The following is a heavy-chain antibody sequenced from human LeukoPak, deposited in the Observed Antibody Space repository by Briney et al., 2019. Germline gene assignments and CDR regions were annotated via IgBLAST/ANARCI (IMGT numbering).Heavy chain of an antibody. D-gene: IGHD1-26*01. CDR2: ISSSGSTI. J-gene: IGHJ4*02. V-gene: IGHV3-11*04. CDR3: ARDRYSGSPVDY. CDR1: GFTFSDYY. Sequence: PGGSLRLSSAASGFTFSDYYMTWIRQPPGKGLEWVSYISSSGSTIYYADSVKGRFTISRDNAKNSLYLQMNSLRAEDTAVYYCARDRYSGSPVDYWGQGTLVTVSS.